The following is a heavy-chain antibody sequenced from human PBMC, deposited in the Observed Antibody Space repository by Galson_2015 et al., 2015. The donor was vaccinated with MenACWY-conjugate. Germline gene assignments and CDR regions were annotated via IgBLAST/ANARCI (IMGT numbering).Heavy chain of an antibody. Sequence: SLRLSCAASGFTFSNHAMTWVRQAPGKGLEWVSTISGSAGSTYYADSVKGRFTISRDNSKNTLYLQMNSLRAEDTAVYYSAQNRRGGVDYWGQGTLVTVSS. CDR2: ISGSAGST. CDR1: GFTFSNHA. J-gene: IGHJ4*02. CDR3: AQNRRGGVDY. D-gene: IGHD1-14*01. V-gene: IGHV3-23*01.